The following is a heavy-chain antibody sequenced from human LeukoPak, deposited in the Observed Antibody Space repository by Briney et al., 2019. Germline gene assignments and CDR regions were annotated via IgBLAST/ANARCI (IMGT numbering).Heavy chain of an antibody. CDR3: ARILYYKIGRSTVTFASEIDY. V-gene: IGHV3-11*04. CDR1: GFTFSDYY. Sequence: GGSLRLSCAASGFTFSDYYMTWIRQAPGKGLEWVSCISGSITSGGTTTIHYADSVRGRFTISRDNAKSSLYLQMNSLRAEDTAVYYCARILYYKIGRSTVTFASEIDYWGQGALVTVSS. J-gene: IGHJ4*02. CDR2: ISGSITSGGTTTI. D-gene: IGHD4-11*01.